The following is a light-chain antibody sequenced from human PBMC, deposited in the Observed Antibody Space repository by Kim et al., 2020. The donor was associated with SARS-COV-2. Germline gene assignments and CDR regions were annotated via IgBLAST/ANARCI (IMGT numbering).Light chain of an antibody. Sequence: LSPGERATLSCSASQSVSSSYLAWYQQKPGQAPRLLIYGASSRATGIPDRFSGSGSGTDFTLTISRLEPEDFAVYYCQQYGYSCTFGQGTKLEIK. CDR3: QQYGYSCT. CDR2: GAS. CDR1: QSVSSSY. V-gene: IGKV3-20*01. J-gene: IGKJ2*02.